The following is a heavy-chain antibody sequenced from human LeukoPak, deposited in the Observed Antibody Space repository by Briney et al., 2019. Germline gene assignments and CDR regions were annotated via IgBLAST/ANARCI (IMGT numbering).Heavy chain of an antibody. CDR3: ARAQGYDFWSGYSFFDY. CDR2: IYYSGST. J-gene: IGHJ4*02. Sequence: PSETLSLTCIVSGGSISSGGYYWSWLRHHPGKGLEWFGYIYYSGSTYYNPSLKSRVTISVDTSKNQFSLKLSSVTAADTAVYYCARAQGYDFWSGYSFFDYWGQGTLVTVSS. CDR1: GGSISSGGYY. V-gene: IGHV4-31*03. D-gene: IGHD3-3*01.